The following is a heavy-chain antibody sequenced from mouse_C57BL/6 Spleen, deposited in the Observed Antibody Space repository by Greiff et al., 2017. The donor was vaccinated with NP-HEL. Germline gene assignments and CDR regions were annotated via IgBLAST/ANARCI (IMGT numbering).Heavy chain of an antibody. J-gene: IGHJ2*01. D-gene: IGHD2-3*01. CDR1: GYTFTDYY. CDR2: INPNNGGT. CDR3: ARLWLLRFYFDY. V-gene: IGHV1-26*01. Sequence: EVQLQQSGPELVKPGASVKISCKASGYTFTDYYMNWVKQSHGKSLEWIGDINPNNGGTSYNQKFKGKATLTVDKSSSTAYMELRSLTSEDSAVYYCARLWLLRFYFDYWGQGTTLTVSS.